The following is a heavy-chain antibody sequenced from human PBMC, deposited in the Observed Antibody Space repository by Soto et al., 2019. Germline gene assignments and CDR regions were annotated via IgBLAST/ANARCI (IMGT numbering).Heavy chain of an antibody. Sequence: SETLSLTCSVSGGSVSNKTYYWSWIRQPPGKRLEWIGYVYYSGTTNYNPSLKSRVTISVDLSKNQFSLRLSSVTTADTALYYCARTTAVPNTLRSRYFFDYWGPGTLVTVSS. V-gene: IGHV4-61*01. D-gene: IGHD4-17*01. J-gene: IGHJ4*02. CDR3: ARTTAVPNTLRSRYFFDY. CDR2: VYYSGTT. CDR1: GGSVSNKTYY.